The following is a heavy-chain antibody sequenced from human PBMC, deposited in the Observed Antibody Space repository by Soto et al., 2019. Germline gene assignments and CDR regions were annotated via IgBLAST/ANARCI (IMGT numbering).Heavy chain of an antibody. CDR1: GFTFSSYA. CDR3: AREWESYCSGGSCYQYNWFDP. Sequence: QVPLVESGGGVVQPGRSLRLSCAASGFTFSSYAMHWVRQAPGKGLEWVAVISYDGSNKYYADSVKGRFTISRDNSKNTLYLQMNSLRAEDTAVYYCAREWESYCSGGSCYQYNWFDPWGQGTLVTVSS. CDR2: ISYDGSNK. J-gene: IGHJ5*02. V-gene: IGHV3-30-3*01. D-gene: IGHD2-15*01.